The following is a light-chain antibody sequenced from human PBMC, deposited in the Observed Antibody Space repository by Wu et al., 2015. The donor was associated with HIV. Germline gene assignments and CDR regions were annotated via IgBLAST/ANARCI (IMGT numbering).Light chain of an antibody. V-gene: IGKV3-15*01. Sequence: EIVMTQSPATLSVSPGESATLPCRASQSVSTNLAWYQQKLGQAPRLLIFDVSTRATGIPARFSGSGSGTEFTLTISSMQSEDFAVYYCQQYSSWPPRRTFGQGTKVEIK. CDR3: QQYSSWPPRRT. CDR1: QSVSTN. J-gene: IGKJ1*01. CDR2: DVS.